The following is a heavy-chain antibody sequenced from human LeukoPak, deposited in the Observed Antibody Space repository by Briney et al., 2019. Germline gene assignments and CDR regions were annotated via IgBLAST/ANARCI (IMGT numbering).Heavy chain of an antibody. Sequence: GGSLRLSCAASGFAFSGYGMNWVRQAPGKGLEWVANIKQDGSEKYYVDSVKGRFTISRDNAKSSLYLQMNSLRVEDTAVYYCATSRTLDHWGQGTLVTVSS. CDR3: ATSRTLDH. CDR1: GFAFSGYG. J-gene: IGHJ4*02. V-gene: IGHV3-7*05. CDR2: IKQDGSEK.